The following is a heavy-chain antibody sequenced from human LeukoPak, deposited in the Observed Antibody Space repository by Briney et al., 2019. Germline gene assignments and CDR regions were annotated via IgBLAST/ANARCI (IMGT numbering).Heavy chain of an antibody. Sequence: GGSLRLSCAASAFSFSNYNMNWVRQAPGKGLEWVSSITSSGSYIYYADSVKGRFTISRDNAKNSLYLQLNSLRAEDTAVYYCARVCRDGYNGYYYYYYYMDVWGKGTTVTVSS. D-gene: IGHD5-24*01. V-gene: IGHV3-21*01. CDR2: ITSSGSYI. CDR3: ARVCRDGYNGYYYYYYYMDV. CDR1: AFSFSNYN. J-gene: IGHJ6*03.